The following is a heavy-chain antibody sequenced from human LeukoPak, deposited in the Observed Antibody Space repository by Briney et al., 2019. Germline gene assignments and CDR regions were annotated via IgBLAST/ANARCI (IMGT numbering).Heavy chain of an antibody. J-gene: IGHJ4*02. D-gene: IGHD5-18*01. V-gene: IGHV1-46*01. Sequence: VASVKVSCKASGYSFTSYYLHWVRQAPGQGLEWVGIINPSIGSTNYAQKFQGRVTMTWDTSTSTVYMELSSLRSEDTAVYYCARDTALDYWGQGTLVTVSS. CDR2: INPSIGST. CDR3: ARDTALDY. CDR1: GYSFTSYY.